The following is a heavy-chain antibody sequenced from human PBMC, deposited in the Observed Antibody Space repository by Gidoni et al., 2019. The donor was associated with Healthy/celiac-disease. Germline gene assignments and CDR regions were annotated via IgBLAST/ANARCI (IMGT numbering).Heavy chain of an antibody. CDR2: IRYDGSNK. D-gene: IGHD4-4*01. V-gene: IGHV3-30*02. J-gene: IGHJ5*02. CDR3: AKDPKPHSNYHNWFDP. CDR1: GFTFSSYG. Sequence: QVQLVASGGGVVKPGGSLSSSCAASGFTFSSYGMHWVRQAPGKGLEWVAFIRYDGSNKYDADSVKGRFTISRDNSKNTLYLQMNSLRAEDSAVYYCAKDPKPHSNYHNWFDPWGQGTLVTVSS.